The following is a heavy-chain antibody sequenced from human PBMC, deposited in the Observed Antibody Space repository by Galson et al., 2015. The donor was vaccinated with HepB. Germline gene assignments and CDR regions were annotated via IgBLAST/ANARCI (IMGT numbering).Heavy chain of an antibody. D-gene: IGHD5-12*01. CDR2: TYYRSKWYN. Sequence: CAISGDSVSSNSAAWNWIRQSPSRGLEWLGRTYYRSKWYNDYAVSVKSRITINPDTSKNQFSLQLNSVTPEDTAVYYCASIYGGSGYYGMDAWGQGTTVTASS. CDR3: ASIYGGSGYYGMDA. CDR1: GDSVSSNSAA. V-gene: IGHV6-1*01. J-gene: IGHJ6*02.